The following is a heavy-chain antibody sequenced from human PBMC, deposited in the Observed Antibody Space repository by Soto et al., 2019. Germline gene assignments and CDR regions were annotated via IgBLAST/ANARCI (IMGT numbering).Heavy chain of an antibody. D-gene: IGHD6-6*01. CDR3: HCSSFV. CDR2: ITPSSNYI. V-gene: IGHV3-21*06. CDR1: GFTFSSYT. Sequence: EVQLVESGGGLVKPGGSLRLSCAASGFTFSSYTMNWVRQAPGKGLEWVSSITPSSNYIYYADSVKGRFTISRDNAKNSLYLQMSSLRADDTAVYYCHCSSFVWGQGALVTVSS. J-gene: IGHJ4*02.